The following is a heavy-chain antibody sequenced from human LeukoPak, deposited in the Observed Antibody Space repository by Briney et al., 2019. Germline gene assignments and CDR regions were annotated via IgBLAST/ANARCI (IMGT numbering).Heavy chain of an antibody. J-gene: IGHJ3*02. Sequence: SETLSLTCTVSGGSISGHYWSWIRQPPGKGLEWIGYIYYSGSTSYNPSLKSRVTISVDTSKNQFSLKLSSVTAADTAVYYCAREGARWEPSFSAFDIWGQGTMVTVSS. CDR3: AREGARWEPSFSAFDI. V-gene: IGHV4-59*11. CDR2: IYYSGST. CDR1: GGSISGHY. D-gene: IGHD1-26*01.